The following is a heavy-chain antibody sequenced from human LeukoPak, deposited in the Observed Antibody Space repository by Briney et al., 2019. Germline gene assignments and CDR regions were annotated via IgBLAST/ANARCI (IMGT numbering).Heavy chain of an antibody. Sequence: GGSLRLSCAASGFTFSSYSMNWVRQAPGKGLEWVSSISSSSSYIYYADSVKGRFTISRDNAKNSLYLQMNSLRAEDTAVYYCARIVVVVAATDPHDYWGQGTLVTVSS. CDR3: ARIVVVVAATDPHDY. V-gene: IGHV3-21*01. J-gene: IGHJ4*02. D-gene: IGHD2-15*01. CDR2: ISSSSSYI. CDR1: GFTFSSYS.